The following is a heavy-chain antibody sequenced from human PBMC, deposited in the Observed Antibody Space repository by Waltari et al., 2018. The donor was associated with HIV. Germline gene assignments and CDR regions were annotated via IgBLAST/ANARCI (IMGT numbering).Heavy chain of an antibody. D-gene: IGHD5-12*01. J-gene: IGHJ5*02. CDR2: VYYSGNT. Sequence: QLKLQESGPGLAKPSATLSLTCIVSGGSISSTSNNWAWIRQPPGKGLEWIGSVYYSGNTYYRPSLKSRVTISVDTSKNQFSLRLGSVTAADTAVYYCARRYSGYGGRHPWFDPWGQGTLVTVSS. CDR3: ARRYSGYGGRHPWFDP. V-gene: IGHV4-39*01. CDR1: GGSISSTSNN.